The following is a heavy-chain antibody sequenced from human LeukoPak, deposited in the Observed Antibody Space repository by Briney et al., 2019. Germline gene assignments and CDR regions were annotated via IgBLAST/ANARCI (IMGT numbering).Heavy chain of an antibody. J-gene: IGHJ3*01. D-gene: IGHD3-10*01. V-gene: IGHV1-24*01. Sequence: ASVKVSCTIFGYSLNELSIHWARQAPGKGLEWMGHVDSEDGETKYAQTFQGRITLTEDTSTDTAYMELSSLRSEDTAVYYCATDFRAGVIYAFDFWGQGTMVAVSS. CDR1: GYSLNELS. CDR2: VDSEDGET. CDR3: ATDFRAGVIYAFDF.